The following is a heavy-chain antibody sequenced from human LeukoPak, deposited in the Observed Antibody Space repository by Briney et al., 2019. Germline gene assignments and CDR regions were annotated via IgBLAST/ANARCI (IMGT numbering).Heavy chain of an antibody. Sequence: PGASLRLSCAASGFTFSTYAMTWVRQAPEKGLEWVSAISGGGGTTTYADSVKGRFTISRDNPKNTLYLQMNSLRAEDTAVHYCAKYFGSGSRFSDYWGQGTLVTVSS. CDR3: AKYFGSGSRFSDY. V-gene: IGHV3-23*01. CDR1: GFTFSTYA. J-gene: IGHJ4*02. CDR2: ISGGGGTT. D-gene: IGHD3-10*01.